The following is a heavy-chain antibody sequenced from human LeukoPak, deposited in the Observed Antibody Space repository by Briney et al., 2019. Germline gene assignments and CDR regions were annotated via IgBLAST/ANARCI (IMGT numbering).Heavy chain of an antibody. CDR1: GFTFSDFW. Sequence: HPGGSPRLSCAASGFTFSDFWMAWVRQAPGRGLEWVANIKPDGSQKYYVGSVKGRFSISRDNAENSLYLQMNSLRAEDTAVYYCANSGWSLRDYWGQGTLVTVSS. CDR3: ANSGWSLRDY. J-gene: IGHJ4*02. D-gene: IGHD6-19*01. V-gene: IGHV3-7*01. CDR2: IKPDGSQK.